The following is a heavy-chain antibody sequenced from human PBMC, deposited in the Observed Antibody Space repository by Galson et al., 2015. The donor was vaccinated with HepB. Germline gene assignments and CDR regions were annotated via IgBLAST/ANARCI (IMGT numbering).Heavy chain of an antibody. Sequence: SLRLSCAASGFTFDTHGMDWVRQAPGKGLEWLSSISGNGRYIYYADSVKGRFTISRDNANNSLYLQMNSLRAEDTAVYYCARDRAGNGWYRYFDLWGQGSLVTVSS. D-gene: IGHD6-19*01. CDR3: ARDRAGNGWYRYFDL. J-gene: IGHJ4*02. CDR2: ISGNGRYI. V-gene: IGHV3-21*01. CDR1: GFTFDTHG.